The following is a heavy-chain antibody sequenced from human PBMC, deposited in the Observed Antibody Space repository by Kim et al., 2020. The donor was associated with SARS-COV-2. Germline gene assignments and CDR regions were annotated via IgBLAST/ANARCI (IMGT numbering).Heavy chain of an antibody. J-gene: IGHJ6*02. Sequence: GESLKISCKGSGYSFTSYWIGWVRQMPGKGLEWMGIIYPGDSDTGYSPSFQGQVTISADKSISTAYLQWSSLKASDTAMYYCARHRYSSSWPYYYYGMDVWGQGTTVTVSS. CDR2: IYPGDSDT. V-gene: IGHV5-51*01. CDR1: GYSFTSYW. D-gene: IGHD6-13*01. CDR3: ARHRYSSSWPYYYYGMDV.